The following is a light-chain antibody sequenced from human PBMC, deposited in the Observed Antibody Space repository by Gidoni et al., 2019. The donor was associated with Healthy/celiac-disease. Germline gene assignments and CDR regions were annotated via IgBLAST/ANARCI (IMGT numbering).Light chain of an antibody. J-gene: IGKJ1*01. CDR1: QGIRND. CDR2: AAS. V-gene: IGKV1-6*01. CDR3: LQDYNYPWT. Sequence: AIQMTQSPSSLSASVGDRVTITCRSSQGIRNDLGWYQQKPGKAPKLLIYAASSLQSGVPSRFSGSGSGTDFTLTSSSLQPEDFATYYCLQDYNYPWTFGQGTKVEIK.